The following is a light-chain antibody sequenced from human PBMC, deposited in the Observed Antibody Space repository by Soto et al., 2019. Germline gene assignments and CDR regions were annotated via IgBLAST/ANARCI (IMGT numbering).Light chain of an antibody. V-gene: IGLV4-69*01. Sequence: QSVLTQSPSASASLGASVKLTCTLSSGHSTYAIAWHQQQPEKGPRYLMRLNGDGSHDNGDGITDRFSGSTSGAERYLTISGLQSEDEADYYCQTWDTGIRVFGGGTQLTVL. CDR2: LNGDGSH. CDR1: SGHSTYA. J-gene: IGLJ2*01. CDR3: QTWDTGIRV.